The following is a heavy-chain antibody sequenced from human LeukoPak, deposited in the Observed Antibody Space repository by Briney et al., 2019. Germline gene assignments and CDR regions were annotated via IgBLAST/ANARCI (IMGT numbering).Heavy chain of an antibody. V-gene: IGHV4-59*01. CDR1: GGSISSYY. CDR2: IYYGGST. Sequence: SETLSLTCTVSGGSISSYYWSWIRQPPGKGLEWIGYIYYGGSTNYNPSLKSRVTISVDTSKNQFSLKLSSVTAADTAVYYCARVDSSSFYYFDYWGQGTLVTVSS. D-gene: IGHD6-13*01. J-gene: IGHJ4*02. CDR3: ARVDSSSFYYFDY.